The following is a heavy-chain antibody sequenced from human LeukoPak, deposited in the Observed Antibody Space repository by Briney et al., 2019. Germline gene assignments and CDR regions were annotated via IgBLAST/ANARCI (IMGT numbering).Heavy chain of an antibody. D-gene: IGHD1-26*01. CDR2: ISASGHAT. J-gene: IGHJ4*02. V-gene: IGHV3-23*01. CDR1: GFTFSSYA. Sequence: GGSLRLSCAASGFTFSSYAMSWVREAPGEGLEAPGKGLEWVSAISASGHATYYPDSVRGRFTISRDNSKGTLHLQMDSLRAEDSALYYCAKWPEGATPKFHHWGQGTLVTVSS. CDR3: AKWPEGATPKFHH.